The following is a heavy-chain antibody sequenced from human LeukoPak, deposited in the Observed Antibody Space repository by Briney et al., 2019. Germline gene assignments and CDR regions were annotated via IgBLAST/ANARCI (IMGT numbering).Heavy chain of an antibody. CDR2: IYTSGST. CDR1: GGSISSGSYY. CDR3: ARAGAMVFSGP. V-gene: IGHV4-61*02. Sequence: PSQTLSLTCTVSGGSISSGSYYWRWIRQPAGEGLEWIGRIYTSGSTNYNPSLKSRVTISVDTSKNQFSPKLSSVTAADTAVYYCARAGAMVFSGPWGQGTLVTVSS. D-gene: IGHD5-18*01. J-gene: IGHJ5*02.